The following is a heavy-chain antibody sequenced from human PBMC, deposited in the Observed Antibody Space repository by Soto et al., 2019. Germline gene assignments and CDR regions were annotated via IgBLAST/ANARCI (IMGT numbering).Heavy chain of an antibody. D-gene: IGHD3-10*02. Sequence: SETLSLTCTVSGGSISSGGYYWSWISQKPGKGLEWSGYIDYSGSTYYNPSLKSRVTISVDTSKNEFSLKLSSVTAADTAVYYCASVRGVIAGWGQGTLVTVSS. V-gene: IGHV4-31*03. CDR2: IDYSGST. CDR1: GGSISSGGYY. CDR3: ASVRGVIAG. J-gene: IGHJ4*02.